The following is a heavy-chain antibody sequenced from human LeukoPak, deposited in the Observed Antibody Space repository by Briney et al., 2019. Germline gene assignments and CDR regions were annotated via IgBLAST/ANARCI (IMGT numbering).Heavy chain of an antibody. CDR3: AKGKASGWYIVDY. Sequence: GGSLRLSCGASGFSFSSYGMSWVRQAPGKGLEWVSAISGSGGSTYYADSVKGRFTISRDNSKNTLYLQMNSLRAEDTAVYYCAKGKASGWYIVDYWGQGTLVTVSS. CDR2: ISGSGGST. J-gene: IGHJ4*02. D-gene: IGHD6-19*01. CDR1: GFSFSSYG. V-gene: IGHV3-23*01.